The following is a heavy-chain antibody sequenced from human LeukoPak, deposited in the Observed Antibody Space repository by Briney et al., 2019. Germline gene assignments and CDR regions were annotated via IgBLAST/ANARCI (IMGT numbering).Heavy chain of an antibody. V-gene: IGHV4-31*03. J-gene: IGHJ3*02. D-gene: IGHD3-16*02. CDR2: IYYSGST. Sequence: PSETLSLTCTVSGGSISSGGYYWSWIRQHPGKGLEWIGYIYYSGSTYYNPSLKSRVTISVDTSKNQFSLKLSSVTAADTAVYYCARVEVVISPRAAFDIWGQGTMATVSS. CDR3: ARVEVVISPRAAFDI. CDR1: GGSISSGGYY.